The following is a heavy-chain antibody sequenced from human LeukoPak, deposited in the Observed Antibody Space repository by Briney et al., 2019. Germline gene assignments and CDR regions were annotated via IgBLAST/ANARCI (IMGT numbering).Heavy chain of an antibody. J-gene: IGHJ4*02. D-gene: IGHD3-22*01. CDR1: GGTFSSYA. V-gene: IGHV1-69*13. CDR3: ARDQKYPQYYYDSSGLSLDY. CDR2: IIPIFGTA. Sequence: GASVKVSCKASGGTFSSYAISWVRQAPGQGLEWMGGIIPIFGTANYAQKFQGRVTITADESTSTAYMELSSLRSEDTAVYYCARDQKYPQYYYDSSGLSLDYWGQGTLVTVSS.